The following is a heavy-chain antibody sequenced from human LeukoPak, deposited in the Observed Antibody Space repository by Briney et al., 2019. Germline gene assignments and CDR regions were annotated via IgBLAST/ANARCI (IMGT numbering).Heavy chain of an antibody. CDR3: ARETIDITVIVVVRMGDAFDI. CDR1: GGSISSYY. V-gene: IGHV4-4*07. CDR2: IYTSGGT. Sequence: SETLSLTCTVSGGSISSYYWSWIRQPAGKGLEWIGRIYTSGGTNYNPSLKSRVTISVDTSKNQFSLKLSSVTAADTAVYYCARETIDITVIVVVRMGDAFDIWGQGTVVTVSS. D-gene: IGHD3-22*01. J-gene: IGHJ3*02.